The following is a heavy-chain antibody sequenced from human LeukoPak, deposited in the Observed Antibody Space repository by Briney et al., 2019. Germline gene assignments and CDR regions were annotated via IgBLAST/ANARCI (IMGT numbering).Heavy chain of an antibody. CDR1: GFTFSSYG. J-gene: IGHJ4*02. CDR3: AKDPRLYSGSYGYFDH. V-gene: IGHV3-30*02. D-gene: IGHD1-26*01. CDR2: IRYDGSNK. Sequence: GGSLRLSCAASGFTFSSYGMHWVRQAPGKGLEWVAFIRYDGSNKYYADSVKGRFTISRDNSKNTLYLQMNSLRAEDTAVYYCAKDPRLYSGSYGYFDHWGQGTLVTVSS.